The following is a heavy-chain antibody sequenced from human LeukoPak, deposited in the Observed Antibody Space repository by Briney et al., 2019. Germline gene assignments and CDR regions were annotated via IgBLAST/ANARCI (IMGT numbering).Heavy chain of an antibody. V-gene: IGHV3-23*01. CDR1: GFTFSSHA. CDR3: ARRGGTSGWGAFDI. D-gene: IGHD2-2*01. Sequence: GGSLRLSCAASGFTFSSHAMNWVRQPPGKGLDWVSSIDKSGDGAFYADSVKGRFTISRDNSKNTLYLQMNSLRREDTAVYYCARRGGTSGWGAFDIWGQGTMVTVSS. J-gene: IGHJ3*02. CDR2: IDKSGDGA.